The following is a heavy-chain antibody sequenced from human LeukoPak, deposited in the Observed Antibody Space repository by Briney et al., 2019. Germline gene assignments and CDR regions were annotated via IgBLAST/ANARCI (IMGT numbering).Heavy chain of an antibody. D-gene: IGHD3-3*01. J-gene: IGHJ4*02. CDR2: ISKSGTTV. Sequence: RTGGSLRLSCAASGLNFSVYYMTWIRQAPGNGLEWLSHISKSGTTVYYADSVKGRFTISRDNAKNSLYPHMNSLRAEDTAVYYCAAGVALDYWGQGALVTVSS. CDR1: GLNFSVYY. V-gene: IGHV3-11*01. CDR3: AAGVALDY.